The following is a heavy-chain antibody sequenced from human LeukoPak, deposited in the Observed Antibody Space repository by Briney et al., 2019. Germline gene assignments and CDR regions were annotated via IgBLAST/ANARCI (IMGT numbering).Heavy chain of an antibody. V-gene: IGHV4-39*01. Sequence: SETLSLTCTVSGGSIGSSTFSWGWIRQPPGKGLEWIGSIYYSVTTYYNPSLKSRVTISVDASKNQFSLKLSSVTAADTAVYYCARHSRRYFDWLSYYFDYWGQGTLVTVSS. D-gene: IGHD3-9*01. J-gene: IGHJ4*02. CDR3: ARHSRRYFDWLSYYFDY. CDR2: IYYSVTT. CDR1: GGSIGSSTFS.